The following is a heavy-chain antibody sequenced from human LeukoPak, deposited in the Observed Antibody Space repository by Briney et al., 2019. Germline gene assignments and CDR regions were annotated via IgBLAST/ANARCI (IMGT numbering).Heavy chain of an antibody. CDR1: GFTFSSYS. V-gene: IGHV3-21*01. CDR2: ISSSSTYI. J-gene: IGHJ4*02. Sequence: GRSLRLSCAASGFTFSSYSMNWVRQAPGKGLEWVSSISSSSTYIYYADSLKGRFTISRDNAKNSLYLQMNSLRGEDTAVYYCAKDFRWSQDYWGQGTLVTVSS. CDR3: AKDFRWSQDY. D-gene: IGHD4-23*01.